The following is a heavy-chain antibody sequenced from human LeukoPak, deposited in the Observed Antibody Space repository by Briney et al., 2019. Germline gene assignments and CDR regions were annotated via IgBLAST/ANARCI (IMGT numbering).Heavy chain of an antibody. Sequence: SETLSLTCTVSGGSLSSGDYYWSWIRQPPGTGLEWVGYIYSSGSTYYNPSLKSRVTISVDTSKNQFSLKLSSVTAADTAVYYCARQPVIAAAGVDYWGQGTLVTVSS. J-gene: IGHJ4*02. CDR1: GGSLSSGDYY. V-gene: IGHV4-30-4*08. CDR3: ARQPVIAAAGVDY. D-gene: IGHD6-13*01. CDR2: IYSSGST.